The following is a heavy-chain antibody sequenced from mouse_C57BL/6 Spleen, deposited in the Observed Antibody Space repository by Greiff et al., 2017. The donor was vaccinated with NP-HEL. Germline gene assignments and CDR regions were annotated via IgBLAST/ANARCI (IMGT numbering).Heavy chain of an antibody. CDR1: GYTFTSYT. Sequence: QVQLQQSGAELARPGASVKMSCKASGYTFTSYTMHWVKQRPGQGLEWIGYINPSSGYTKYNQKFKDKATLTADKSSSTAYMQLSSLTSEDSAVYYCARGGVVDSRVYYAMDYWGQGTSVTVSS. CDR3: ARGGVVDSRVYYAMDY. D-gene: IGHD1-1*01. CDR2: INPSSGYT. J-gene: IGHJ4*01. V-gene: IGHV1-4*01.